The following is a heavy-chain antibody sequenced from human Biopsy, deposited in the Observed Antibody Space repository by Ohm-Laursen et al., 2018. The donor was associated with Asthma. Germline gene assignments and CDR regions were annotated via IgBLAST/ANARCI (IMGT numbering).Heavy chain of an antibody. D-gene: IGHD3-3*01. V-gene: IGHV4-39*01. CDR2: ISYGGKT. CDR3: ARRITIFGVVQKDHGMDA. Sequence: GTLSLTCTVSGGSMTPTSHYWDWIRQAPGKGLEWIGYISYGGKTSYNPSLENRITISRDTSKNQFSLRLPSVTAADTAVYFCARRITIFGVVQKDHGMDAWGQGTTVIVSS. J-gene: IGHJ6*02. CDR1: GGSMTPTSHY.